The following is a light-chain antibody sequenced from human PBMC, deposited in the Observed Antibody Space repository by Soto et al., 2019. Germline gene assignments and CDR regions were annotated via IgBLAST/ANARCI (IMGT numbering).Light chain of an antibody. CDR3: QVWDSSSDHVV. CDR2: DDS. J-gene: IGLJ2*01. CDR1: NIGSKS. V-gene: IGLV3-21*02. Sequence: SYELTQPPSVSVDPGQTARITCGGTNIGSKSVHWYQQKPGQAPVLVVYDDSDRPSGIPERFSGSNSGNTATLTISRVEAGDEADYYCQVWDSSSDHVVFGGGTQLTVL.